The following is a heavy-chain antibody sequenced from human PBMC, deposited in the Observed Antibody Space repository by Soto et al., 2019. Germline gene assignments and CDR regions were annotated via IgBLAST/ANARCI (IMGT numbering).Heavy chain of an antibody. V-gene: IGHV1-18*01. CDR1: GYAFSFG. CDR3: ATYYFGSGSYYRFDN. D-gene: IGHD3-10*01. CDR2: ISASDGGS. J-gene: IGHJ4*02. Sequence: VQSGGEVKKPGASVRVSCKASGYAFSFGFSWVRQAPGQGLEWMGWISASDGGSNSAQKFRGRISMTTDTSTNTAYMELLSLTSDDTAVYFCATYYFGSGSYYRFDNWGQGTLVTVSS.